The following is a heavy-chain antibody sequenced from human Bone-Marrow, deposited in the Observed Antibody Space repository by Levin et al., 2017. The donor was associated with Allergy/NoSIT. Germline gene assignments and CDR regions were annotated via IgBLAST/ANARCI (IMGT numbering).Heavy chain of an antibody. V-gene: IGHV3-30*18. CDR2: ISSDGGNK. CDR3: AKGLRSSEYYESSGFYFGHNYGMDV. J-gene: IGHJ6*02. Sequence: PGGSLRLSCAASGFSFRRYGMHWVRQAPGKGLDWVALISSDGGNKYYADSVKGRFTISRDNSKNTVSLQMISLRGDDTAVYYCAKGLRSSEYYESSGFYFGHNYGMDVWGHGTTVSVSS. D-gene: IGHD3-22*01. CDR1: GFSFRRYG.